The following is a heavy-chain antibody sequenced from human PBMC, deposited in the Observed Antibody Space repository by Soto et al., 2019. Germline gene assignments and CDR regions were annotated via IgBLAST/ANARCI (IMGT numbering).Heavy chain of an antibody. Sequence: LGVSLKISCKGAGYSFTSYWVSWVRQMPGKVLEWMGRIDPRDSYTNYSPSFQGHATISADKSTSTADLQWSSLKASDTAMYYCARHASAGYSSSSGRGYYYGMDVWGQGTTVTVSS. V-gene: IGHV5-10-1*01. J-gene: IGHJ6*02. CDR3: ARHASAGYSSSSGRGYYYGMDV. D-gene: IGHD6-6*01. CDR2: IDPRDSYT. CDR1: GYSFTSYW.